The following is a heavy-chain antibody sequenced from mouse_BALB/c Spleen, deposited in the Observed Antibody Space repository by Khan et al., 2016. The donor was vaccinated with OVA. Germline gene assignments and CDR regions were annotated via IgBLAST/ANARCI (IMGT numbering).Heavy chain of an antibody. CDR2: IWGDGST. CDR1: GFSFTGYG. J-gene: IGHJ4*01. CDR3: ASAYYGNDREAMDY. D-gene: IGHD2-14*01. Sequence: QVQLKESGPGLVAPSQCLSITCTVSGFSFTGYGVNWVRQPPGKGLEWLGLIWGDGSTDYNSGLKSRLSISTDNSKSQAFLNMNSLQTYDTARYYWASAYYGNDREAMDYWGQGTSVTVSS. V-gene: IGHV2-6-7*01.